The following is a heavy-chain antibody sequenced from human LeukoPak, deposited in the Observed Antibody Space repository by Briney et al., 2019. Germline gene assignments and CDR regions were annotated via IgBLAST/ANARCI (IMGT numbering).Heavy chain of an antibody. CDR3: ARSLLVVSGSYDFWFDP. J-gene: IGHJ5*02. Sequence: IPSETLSLTCAVSGGSISSGGYSWSWIRQPPGKGLEWIGYIYHSGSTYYNPPLKSRVTISVDRSKNQFSLKLSSVTAADTAVYYCARSLLVVSGSYDFWFDPWGQGTLVTVSS. V-gene: IGHV4-30-2*01. CDR1: GGSISSGGYS. D-gene: IGHD3-16*01. CDR2: IYHSGST.